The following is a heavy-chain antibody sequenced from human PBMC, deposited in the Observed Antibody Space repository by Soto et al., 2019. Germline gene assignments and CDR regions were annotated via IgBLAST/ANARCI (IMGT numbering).Heavy chain of an antibody. V-gene: IGHV1-46*01. D-gene: IGHD2-2*01. J-gene: IGHJ4*02. CDR3: ARDAHLKSTKGILMPY. CDR1: GYTFTSYY. CDR2: INPSGCST. Sequence: QVQLVQSGAEVKKPGASVKVSCKASGYTFTSYYMHWVRQAPGQGLEWMGIINPSGCSTSYAQKFQGRVTMTRDTSTSTVYMELSSLRSEATAVYYCARDAHLKSTKGILMPYWGQGTLDTVSS.